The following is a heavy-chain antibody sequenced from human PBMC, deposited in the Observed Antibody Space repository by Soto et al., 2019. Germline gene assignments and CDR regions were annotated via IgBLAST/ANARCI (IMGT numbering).Heavy chain of an antibody. J-gene: IGHJ6*02. V-gene: IGHV3-23*01. CDR2: ISGNSDAI. Sequence: PGGSLRLSCAASGFTFSSYPMTWVRQAPGKGLEWVSSISGNSDAIFYADSVKGRFTISRDNSRTTLYLQMNSLRAEEMAIYYCARILYSSQRDGVDVWGQGTTVTVSS. CDR1: GFTFSSYP. CDR3: ARILYSSQRDGVDV. D-gene: IGHD2-8*01.